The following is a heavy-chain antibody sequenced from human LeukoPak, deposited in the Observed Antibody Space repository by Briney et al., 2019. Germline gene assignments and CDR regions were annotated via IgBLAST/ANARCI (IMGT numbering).Heavy chain of an antibody. CDR2: INPNSGDR. J-gene: IGHJ4*02. V-gene: IGHV1-2*06. CDR1: GYSLTGYH. CDR3: ARDYCSSTSCLFDY. D-gene: IGHD2-2*01. Sequence: ASVKVSCKASGYSLTGYHMHWVRQAPGQGLEWMGRINPNSGDRNYAQKFQGRVTMTRDTSISTAYMELSRLRSDDTAVYYCARDYCSSTSCLFDYWGQGTLVTVSS.